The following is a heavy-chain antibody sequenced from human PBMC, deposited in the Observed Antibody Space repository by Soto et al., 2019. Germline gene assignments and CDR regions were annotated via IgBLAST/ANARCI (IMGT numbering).Heavy chain of an antibody. Sequence: PVKVSCKASGGTFSSYTISWVRQAPGQGLEWMGGIIPIFGTANYAQKFQGRVTITADESTSTAYMELSSLRSEDTAVYYCARGNHRWLQLWYFDLWGRGTLVTVSS. D-gene: IGHD5-12*01. J-gene: IGHJ2*01. V-gene: IGHV1-69*13. CDR1: GGTFSSYT. CDR2: IIPIFGTA. CDR3: ARGNHRWLQLWYFDL.